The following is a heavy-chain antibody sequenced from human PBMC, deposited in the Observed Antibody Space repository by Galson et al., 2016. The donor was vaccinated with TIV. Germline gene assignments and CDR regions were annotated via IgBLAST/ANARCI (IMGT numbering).Heavy chain of an antibody. D-gene: IGHD6-19*01. CDR1: GFTFRSSA. V-gene: IGHV3-30*04. CDR2: ISYDGNYK. CDR3: AREDHQYGSGWYSYYYYYGMDI. Sequence: SLRLSCAASGFTFRSSAMYWVRQAPGKGLQCVAIISYDGNYKYYADFVKGRFTISRDNSKNTLYLQMNGLRPADTALYYCAREDHQYGSGWYSYYYYYGMDIWGQGTTVTVS. J-gene: IGHJ6*02.